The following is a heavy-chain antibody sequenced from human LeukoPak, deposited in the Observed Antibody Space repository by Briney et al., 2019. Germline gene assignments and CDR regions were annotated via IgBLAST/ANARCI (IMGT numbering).Heavy chain of an antibody. V-gene: IGHV3-30*02. D-gene: IGHD6-13*01. CDR3: AKQYSSSWYDY. CDR2: IRNDGSII. J-gene: IGHJ4*02. CDR1: GFTFSSYG. Sequence: PGGSLRLSCVASGFTFSSYGMHWIRQAPGKGLEWVAFIRNDGSIIYNTDSVKGRFTISRDNSKNTLYLQMNSLRAEDTAVYYCAKQYSSSWYDYWGQGTLVTVSS.